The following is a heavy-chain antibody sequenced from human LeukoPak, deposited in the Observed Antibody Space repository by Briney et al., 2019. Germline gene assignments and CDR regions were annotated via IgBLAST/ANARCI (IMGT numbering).Heavy chain of an antibody. J-gene: IGHJ3*02. CDR1: GFTFSSYG. CDR2: IWYDGSKK. Sequence: GGSLRLSCAASGFTFSSYGMHWVRQAPGKGLEWVALIWYDGSKKFYTDSVKGRFTISRDNSKNTLYLQMNSLRAEDTAVYYCARDEAVMTTVLSDAFDIWGQGTMVAVSS. D-gene: IGHD4-17*01. CDR3: ARDEAVMTTVLSDAFDI. V-gene: IGHV3-33*01.